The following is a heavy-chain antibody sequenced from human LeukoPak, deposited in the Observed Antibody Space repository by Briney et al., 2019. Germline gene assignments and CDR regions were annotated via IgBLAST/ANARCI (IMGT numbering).Heavy chain of an antibody. CDR1: GFTASSNY. J-gene: IGHJ3*02. CDR2: IYSGGST. Sequence: PGGSLRLSCAASGFTASSNYMSWVRQAPGKGLEWVSVIYSGGSTYYADSVKGRFTISRDNSKNTLYLQMNSLRAEDTAVYYCARPRGSSGYLDAFDIWGQGTMVTVSS. D-gene: IGHD3-22*01. CDR3: ARPRGSSGYLDAFDI. V-gene: IGHV3-53*01.